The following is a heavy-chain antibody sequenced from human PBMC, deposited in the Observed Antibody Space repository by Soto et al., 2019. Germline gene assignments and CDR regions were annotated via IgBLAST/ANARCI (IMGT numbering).Heavy chain of an antibody. J-gene: IGHJ2*01. CDR1: GFTVTNKY. V-gene: IGHV3-53*01. CDR3: ARVDYGDYGWYFDL. Sequence: PGGSLRLSCAASGFTVTNKYMTWVRQAPGKGLEWVSVIYSGGATSYADSVKGRFIISRDNSKDILYLQMNSLRAEDTAVYYCARVDYGDYGWYFDLWGRGTLVTVSS. CDR2: IYSGGAT. D-gene: IGHD4-17*01.